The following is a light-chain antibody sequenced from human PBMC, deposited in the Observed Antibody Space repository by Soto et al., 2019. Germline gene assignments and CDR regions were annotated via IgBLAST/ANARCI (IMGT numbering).Light chain of an antibody. CDR3: YSYAGKSVV. CDR1: SSDVRDYNY. CDR2: DVS. V-gene: IGLV2-11*01. Sequence: QSVLTQPRSVSGSPGQSVTISCTGTSSDVRDYNYVSWYQHHPGKAPKLMVYDVSERPSGVPDRFSGSQSGNTASLTISGLQADDEADYYCYSYAGKSVVFGGGTKVTVL. J-gene: IGLJ2*01.